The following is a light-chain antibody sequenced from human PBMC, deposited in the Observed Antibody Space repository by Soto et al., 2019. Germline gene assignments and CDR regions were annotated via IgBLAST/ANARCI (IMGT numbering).Light chain of an antibody. CDR3: QQRSDWPLT. Sequence: EIVLTQSPGTLSLSPGESATLSCRASQSVSNNYLAWYQQKPGQAPRLLIYGASNRASGIPARFSGSGSETDFTLTISSLEPEDFAVYYCQQRSDWPLTFGQGTRLEIK. CDR2: GAS. V-gene: IGKV3-11*01. CDR1: QSVSNNY. J-gene: IGKJ5*01.